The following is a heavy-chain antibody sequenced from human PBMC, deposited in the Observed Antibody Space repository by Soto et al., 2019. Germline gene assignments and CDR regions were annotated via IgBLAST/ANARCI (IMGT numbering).Heavy chain of an antibody. J-gene: IGHJ4*02. CDR1: GYPITELS. Sequence: VKVSCKVSGYPITELSMHWVRQAPGKGLEWMGGFDPEDGETIYAQKFQGRVTMTEDTSTDTAYMELSSLRSEDTAVYYCATSVATDSYFDYWGQGTLVTVSS. D-gene: IGHD2-15*01. V-gene: IGHV1-24*01. CDR2: FDPEDGET. CDR3: ATSVATDSYFDY.